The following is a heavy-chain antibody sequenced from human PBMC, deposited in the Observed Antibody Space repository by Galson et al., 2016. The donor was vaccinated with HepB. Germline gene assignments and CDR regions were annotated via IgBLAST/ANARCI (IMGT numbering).Heavy chain of an antibody. CDR1: GGSLSSYY. CDR3: ARELDGWNWLDP. D-gene: IGHD3-10*01. CDR2: IYYSGGT. Sequence: SETLSLTCTVSGGSLSSYYWSWIRQPPGKGLEWIGYIYYSGGTNYNPSLKSRVTISVDMSKNQFSLKLSSVTAADTAVYYCARELDGWNWLDPWGQGTLVTVSS. J-gene: IGHJ5*02. V-gene: IGHV4-59*01.